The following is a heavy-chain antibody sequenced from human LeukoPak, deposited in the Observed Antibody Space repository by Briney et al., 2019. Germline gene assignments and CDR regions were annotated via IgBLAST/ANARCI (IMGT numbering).Heavy chain of an antibody. CDR2: IHYSGCT. CDR3: VRANSGQRRDGYNYSFYYYMDV. V-gene: IGHV4-59*01. J-gene: IGHJ6*03. Sequence: PWGTLSLTCTASGCSFSSYYLSWIRQPPGKGLESMGYIHYSGCTNYNPSLKSGGAISSDTCKNHSSVNLNSVTAVYTAVYYCVRANSGQRRDGYNYSFYYYMDVWGKGTAVTVSS. D-gene: IGHD5-24*01. CDR1: GCSFSSYY.